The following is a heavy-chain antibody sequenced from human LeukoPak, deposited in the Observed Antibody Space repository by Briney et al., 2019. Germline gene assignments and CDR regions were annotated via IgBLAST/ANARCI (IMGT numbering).Heavy chain of an antibody. CDR3: ARSNQADDY. CDR2: INPGGSSI. V-gene: IGHV3-74*01. Sequence: GGSLRLSCAASGFTFGSYWMRWVRQVPGKGLVWVARINPGGSSITYADSVKGRFTFSRDNAKNTLYLQMDSLRAEDTGVYYCARSNQADDYWGQGTLVTVSS. J-gene: IGHJ4*02. D-gene: IGHD1-14*01. CDR1: GFTFGSYW.